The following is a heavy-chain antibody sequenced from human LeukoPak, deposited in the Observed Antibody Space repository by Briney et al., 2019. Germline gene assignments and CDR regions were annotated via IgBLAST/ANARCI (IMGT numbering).Heavy chain of an antibody. D-gene: IGHD2-2*01. Sequence: SETLSLTCTVSGGSFSSSSYYWGWIRQPPGKGLEWIGSIYYSGSTYYNPSLKSRVTISVDTSKNQFSPKLSSVTAADTAVYYCAREPIVVVPAALNWFDPWGQGTLVTVSS. J-gene: IGHJ5*02. CDR2: IYYSGST. CDR1: GGSFSSSSYY. CDR3: AREPIVVVPAALNWFDP. V-gene: IGHV4-39*07.